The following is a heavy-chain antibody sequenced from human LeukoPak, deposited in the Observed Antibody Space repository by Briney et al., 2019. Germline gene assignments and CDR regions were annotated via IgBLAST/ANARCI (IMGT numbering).Heavy chain of an antibody. CDR2: IYYSGST. Sequence: SETLSLTCTVSGGSISSGGYYWSWIRQHPGKGLEWIGYIYYSGSTYSNPSLKSRVTISVDTSKNQFSLNLSTVTAADTAVYYCARYCSSTNCYKGGFDPWGQGTLVTVSS. V-gene: IGHV4-31*03. J-gene: IGHJ5*02. CDR1: GGSISSGGYY. CDR3: ARYCSSTNCYKGGFDP. D-gene: IGHD2-2*02.